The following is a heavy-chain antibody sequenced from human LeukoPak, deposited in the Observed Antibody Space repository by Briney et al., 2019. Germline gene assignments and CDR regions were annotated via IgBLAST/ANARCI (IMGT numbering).Heavy chain of an antibody. CDR3: ARGEFGDYYYFYMDV. D-gene: IGHD2/OR15-2a*01. CDR2: ITSSNNYI. J-gene: IGHJ6*03. Sequence: GGSLRLSCAASGFTFSSYSMNWVRQAPGKGLEWVSSITSSNNYIYYGDSVKGRFTISRDDAKNSLFLQMNSLRAEDTATYYCARGEFGDYYYFYMDVWGKGTAVTVSS. CDR1: GFTFSSYS. V-gene: IGHV3-21*01.